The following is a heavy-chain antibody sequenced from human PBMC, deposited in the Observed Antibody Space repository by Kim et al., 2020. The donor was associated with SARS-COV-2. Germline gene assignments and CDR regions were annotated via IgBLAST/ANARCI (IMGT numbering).Heavy chain of an antibody. D-gene: IGHD3-22*01. CDR2: ISSNGGST. Sequence: GGSLRLSCAASGFTFSSFAMHWVRQAPGKGLEYVSAISSNGGSTYYANSVKGRFTISRDNSKNTLYLQMGSLRAEDMAVYYCARDSSYYDSSGLMLGAFDIWGQGTMVTVSS. CDR1: GFTFSSFA. V-gene: IGHV3-64*01. CDR3: ARDSSYYDSSGLMLGAFDI. J-gene: IGHJ3*02.